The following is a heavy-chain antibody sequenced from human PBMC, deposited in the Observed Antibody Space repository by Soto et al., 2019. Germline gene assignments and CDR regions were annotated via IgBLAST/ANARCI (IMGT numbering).Heavy chain of an antibody. CDR2: IIPIFGTA. CDR1: GGTFSSYA. J-gene: IGHJ4*02. V-gene: IGHV1-69*06. D-gene: IGHD3-10*01. Sequence: SVNVSFKASGGTFSSYAISWVRQAPGQGLEWMGGIIPIFGTANYAQKFQGRVTITADKSTSTAYMELSSLRSEDTAVYYCARSAGGELPFDYWGQGTLVTVSS. CDR3: ARSAGGELPFDY.